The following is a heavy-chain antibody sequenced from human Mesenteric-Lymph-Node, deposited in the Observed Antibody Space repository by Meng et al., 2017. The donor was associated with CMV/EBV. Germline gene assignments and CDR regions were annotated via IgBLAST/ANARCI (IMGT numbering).Heavy chain of an antibody. CDR3: ATQAGEYCRSTSCHTGDY. J-gene: IGHJ4*02. CDR1: GYTFTGYY. CDR2: INPNSGGT. Sequence: ASVKVSCKASGYTFTGYYMHWVRQAPGQGLEWMGWINPNSGGTNYAQKFQGRVTMTRDTSISTAYMELSRLRSDDTAVYYCATQAGEYCRSTSCHTGDYWGQGTLVTVSS. D-gene: IGHD2-2*01. V-gene: IGHV1-2*02.